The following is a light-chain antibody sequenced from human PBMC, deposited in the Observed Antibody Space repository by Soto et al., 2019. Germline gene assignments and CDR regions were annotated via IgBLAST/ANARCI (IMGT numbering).Light chain of an antibody. Sequence: EIVLTHSPGTLSLSPGERATLSSSPSQRVSSGYLAWYQQKPGQAPRLLIYGASNRATDIPDRFSGRGSGTDFTLTISRLEPEDFAVYYCQQYGSSPPSSTFGQGTRLEIK. J-gene: IGKJ5*01. CDR3: QQYGSSPPSST. CDR2: GAS. V-gene: IGKV3-20*01. CDR1: QRVSSGY.